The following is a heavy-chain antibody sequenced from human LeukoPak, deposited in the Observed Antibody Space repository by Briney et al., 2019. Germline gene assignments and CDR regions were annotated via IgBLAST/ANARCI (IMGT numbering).Heavy chain of an antibody. Sequence: GGSLRLSCAASGFTFSSYWMHWVRQGPGKGLVWVSRIYSDGSRTTYADSVKGRVTISGDNAKNTLYLQMNRLRAEDTAVYYCARSGRGGAFDIWGQGTMVTVSS. V-gene: IGHV3-74*01. CDR3: ARSGRGGAFDI. D-gene: IGHD1-26*01. J-gene: IGHJ3*02. CDR1: GFTFSSYW. CDR2: IYSDGSRT.